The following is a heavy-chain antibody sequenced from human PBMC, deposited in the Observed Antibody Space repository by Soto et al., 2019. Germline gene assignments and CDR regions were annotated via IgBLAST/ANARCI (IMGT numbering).Heavy chain of an antibody. J-gene: IGHJ5*02. CDR2: IYYSGST. CDR3: AGDNSNYITKWFDP. V-gene: IGHV4-39*07. CDR1: GGSISSSSYY. Sequence: SETLSLTCTVSGGSISSSSYYWGWIRQPPGKGLEWIGSIYYSGSTYYNPSLKSRVTISVDTSKNQFSLKLTSVTAADTAVYYCAGDNSNYITKWFDPWGQGTLVTVSS. D-gene: IGHD4-4*01.